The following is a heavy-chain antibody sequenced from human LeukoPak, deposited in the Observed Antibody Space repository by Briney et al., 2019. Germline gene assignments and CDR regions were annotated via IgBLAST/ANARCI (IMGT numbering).Heavy chain of an antibody. V-gene: IGHV5-10-1*01. CDR2: IDPSDSYI. CDR1: GYSFITYW. J-gene: IGHJ4*02. CDR3: ARGMGSGSYYSLDS. D-gene: IGHD3-10*01. Sequence: GDSLKISCKGSGYSFITYWISWVRQMPGKGLEWMGRIDPSDSYINYSPSFQGHVTISVDKSISTAYLQWSSLRASDAAMYYCARGMGSGSYYSLDSWGQGTLVTVSS.